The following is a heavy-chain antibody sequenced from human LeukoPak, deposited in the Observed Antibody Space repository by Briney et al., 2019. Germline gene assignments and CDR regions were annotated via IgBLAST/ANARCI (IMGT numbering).Heavy chain of an antibody. D-gene: IGHD3-3*01. V-gene: IGHV3-49*04. CDR2: IRSKVYGGTT. Sequence: GGSLRLSCTASGFTFGDYAMSWVRQAPGKGLEWVGFIRSKVYGGTTEYAASVKVRFTISRDDSKSIAYLQMTSLKTEDAGVYYCTRFTIVGVVDAFDIWGQGTMVSVSS. J-gene: IGHJ3*02. CDR3: TRFTIVGVVDAFDI. CDR1: GFTFGDYA.